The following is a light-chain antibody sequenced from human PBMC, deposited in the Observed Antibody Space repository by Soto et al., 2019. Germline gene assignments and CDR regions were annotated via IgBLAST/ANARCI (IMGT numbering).Light chain of an antibody. J-gene: IGKJ3*01. CDR1: ESIRSHY. CDR2: GAS. CDR3: QNFGDSPFT. Sequence: EVVLMQSPDTLSLSPGERATLSCRASESIRSHYIAWYQHKPGQAPRLLIFGASTRATGIPDRFSGSWSGTDFTLTISRLEPEDFAMYYCQNFGDSPFTFGPGTKVDIK. V-gene: IGKV3-20*01.